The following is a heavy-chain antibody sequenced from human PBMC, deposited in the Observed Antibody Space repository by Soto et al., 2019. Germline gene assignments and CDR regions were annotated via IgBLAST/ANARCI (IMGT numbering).Heavy chain of an antibody. J-gene: IGHJ6*02. V-gene: IGHV1-24*01. Sequence: ASVKVSCKVSGYTVNELSIHWVRQAPGKGLEWLGGFDPEDGKTIYAQTLQGRLAMTEDTSADTAYMELSSLRSEDTAAYYCAREFFAARYYYYGMDVWGQGATVTVSS. CDR2: FDPEDGKT. CDR3: AREFFAARYYYYGMDV. D-gene: IGHD2-15*01. CDR1: GYTVNELS.